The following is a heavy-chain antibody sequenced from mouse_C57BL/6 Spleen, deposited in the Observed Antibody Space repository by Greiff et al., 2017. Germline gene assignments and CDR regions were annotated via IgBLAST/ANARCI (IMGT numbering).Heavy chain of an antibody. Sequence: QVQLQQPGAELVKPGASVKVSCKASGYTFTSYWMHWVKQRPGQGLEWIGRIHPSDSDTNYNQKFKGKATLTVDKSSSTAYMQLSSLTSDDSAVYYCAIDSGYYAMDYWGQGTSVTVSS. CDR1: GYTFTSYW. D-gene: IGHD1-3*01. J-gene: IGHJ4*01. CDR2: IHPSDSDT. CDR3: AIDSGYYAMDY. V-gene: IGHV1-74*01.